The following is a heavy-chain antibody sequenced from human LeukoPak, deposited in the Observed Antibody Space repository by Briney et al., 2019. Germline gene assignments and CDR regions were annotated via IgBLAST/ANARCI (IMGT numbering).Heavy chain of an antibody. D-gene: IGHD3-10*01. J-gene: IGHJ4*02. Sequence: GGSLRLSCAASGFTFSSYAMSWVRQAPGKGLEWVSSISSSSSYIYYADSVKGRFTISRDNAKNSLYLQMNSLRAEDTAVYYCARAAFQPGEPGFDYWGQGTLVTVSS. CDR2: ISSSSSYI. V-gene: IGHV3-21*01. CDR3: ARAAFQPGEPGFDY. CDR1: GFTFSSYA.